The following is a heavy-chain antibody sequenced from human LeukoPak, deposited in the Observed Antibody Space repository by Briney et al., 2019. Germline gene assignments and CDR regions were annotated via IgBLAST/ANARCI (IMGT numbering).Heavy chain of an antibody. J-gene: IGHJ4*02. CDR2: INAGNGNT. Sequence: ASVKVSCKASGYTFTSYAMHWVRQAPGQRLEWMGWINAGNGNTKYSQKFQGRVTITRDTTASTAYMELSSLRSEDTAVYYCARGSYIVVPGPSNSGGVDYWGQGTLVTVSS. CDR3: ARGSYIVVPGPSNSGGVDY. CDR1: GYTFTSYA. D-gene: IGHD2-2*01. V-gene: IGHV1-3*01.